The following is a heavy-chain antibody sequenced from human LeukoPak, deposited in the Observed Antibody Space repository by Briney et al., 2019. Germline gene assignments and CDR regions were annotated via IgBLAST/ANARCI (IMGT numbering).Heavy chain of an antibody. CDR1: GGSVSRYH. Sequence: SETLSLTCTVSGGSVSRYHWSRIRQPPGKGLEWIGYISYSGNTNSNPSLRSRVTISMDTSKNHFSLKMSSVTAADTAVYYCARDSPFEWDVFGDSFDIWGQGTVVTVSS. CDR3: ARDSPFEWDVFGDSFDI. J-gene: IGHJ3*02. D-gene: IGHD1-26*01. V-gene: IGHV4-59*02. CDR2: ISYSGNT.